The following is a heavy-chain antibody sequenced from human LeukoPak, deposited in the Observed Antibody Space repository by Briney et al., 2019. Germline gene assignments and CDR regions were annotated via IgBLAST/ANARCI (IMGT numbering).Heavy chain of an antibody. CDR2: FYHGDSDT. Sequence: PGESLKFSCQGSGYSFSTYWIGWVRQLPGKGLEWVGIFYHGDSDTRYSPSFQGQVTISADKSINTAYLQWGSLKASDTAMYYCARPAHIAAAGGYFDYWGQGTLVTVSS. V-gene: IGHV5-51*01. J-gene: IGHJ4*02. D-gene: IGHD6-13*01. CDR1: GYSFSTYW. CDR3: ARPAHIAAAGGYFDY.